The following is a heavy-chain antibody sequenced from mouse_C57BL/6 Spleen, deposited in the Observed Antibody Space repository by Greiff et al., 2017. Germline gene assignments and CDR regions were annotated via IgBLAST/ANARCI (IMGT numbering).Heavy chain of an antibody. D-gene: IGHD2-12*01. CDR3: ARYCYGGRYYYAMDY. CDR2: INPNYGTT. J-gene: IGHJ4*01. Sequence: VQLQQSGPELVKPGASVKISCKASGYSFTDYNMNWVKQSNGKSLEWIGEINPNYGTTSYNQKFKGKATLTVDQSSSTAYMQLNSLTSEDSAVYYCARYCYGGRYYYAMDYWGQGTSVTVSS. V-gene: IGHV1-39*01. CDR1: GYSFTDYN.